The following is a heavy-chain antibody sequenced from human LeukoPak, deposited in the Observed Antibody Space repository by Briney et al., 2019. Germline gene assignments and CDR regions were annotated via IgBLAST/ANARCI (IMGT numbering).Heavy chain of an antibody. CDR1: GGSISSYY. D-gene: IGHD3-22*01. J-gene: IGHJ4*02. CDR3: ARATPPGYYDSSGYIDY. Sequence: SETLSLTCTVSGGSISSYYWSWIRQPPGKGLEWIGYIYYSGSTNYNPSLKSRVTISVDTSKNQFSLKLSSVTAADTAVYYCARATPPGYYDSSGYIDYWGQGTLVTVSS. V-gene: IGHV4-59*01. CDR2: IYYSGST.